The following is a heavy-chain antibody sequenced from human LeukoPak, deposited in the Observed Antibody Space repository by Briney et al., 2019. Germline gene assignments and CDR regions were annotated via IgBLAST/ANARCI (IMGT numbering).Heavy chain of an antibody. CDR2: IYYSGST. D-gene: IGHD3-10*01. CDR3: ARDGYYGSGTQGSYYYGMDV. CDR1: GGSISSGGYY. Sequence: SETLSLTCTVSGGSISSGGYYWSWIRQHPGKGLEWIGYIYYSGSTYYNPSLKSRVTISVDTSKNQFSLKLSSVTAADTAVHYCARDGYYGSGTQGSYYYGMDVWGQGTTVTVSS. V-gene: IGHV4-31*03. J-gene: IGHJ6*02.